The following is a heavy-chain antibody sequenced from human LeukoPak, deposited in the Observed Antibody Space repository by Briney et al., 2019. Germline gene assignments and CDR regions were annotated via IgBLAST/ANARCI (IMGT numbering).Heavy chain of an antibody. CDR3: ARRKAEKPYYGMDV. D-gene: IGHD3-10*01. V-gene: IGHV4-59*08. CDR2: VYYSGNT. CDR1: GGSISTYY. Sequence: SETLSLTCTVSGGSISTYYWTWIRQSPGKGLEWIGYVYYSGNTNYNPSLKSRVTISLDTSKNQFSLRLSSVTAADTAVYYCARRKAEKPYYGMDVWGQGTTVTVSS. J-gene: IGHJ6*02.